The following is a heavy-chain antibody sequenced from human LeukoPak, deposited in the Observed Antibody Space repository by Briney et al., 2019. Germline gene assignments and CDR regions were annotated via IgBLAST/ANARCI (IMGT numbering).Heavy chain of an antibody. CDR2: INHSGST. CDR1: GGSFSGYY. D-gene: IGHD6-13*01. Sequence: SETLSLTCAVYGGSFSGYYWSWIRQPPGKGLEWIGEINHSGSTNYNPSLKSRVTISVDTSKNQFSLQLNSVTPEDTAVYYCTRARYSISWYSEVWGQGTLVTVSS. CDR3: TRARYSISWYSEV. J-gene: IGHJ4*02. V-gene: IGHV4-34*01.